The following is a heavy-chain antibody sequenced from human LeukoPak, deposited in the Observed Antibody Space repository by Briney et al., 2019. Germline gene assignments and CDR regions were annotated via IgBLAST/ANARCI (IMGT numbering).Heavy chain of an antibody. V-gene: IGHV3-11*01. CDR1: GFTFSDYY. D-gene: IGHD3-3*01. CDR3: ARGRVLRFLEWLTSAIYYGMDV. CDR2: ISSSGSTI. J-gene: IGHJ6*02. Sequence: GSLRLSCAASGFTFSDYYMSWIRQAPGKGLEWVSYISSSGSTIYYADSVKGRFTISRGNAKNSLYLQMNSQRSEDTAVYYCARGRVLRFLEWLTSAIYYGMDVWGQGTTVTVSS.